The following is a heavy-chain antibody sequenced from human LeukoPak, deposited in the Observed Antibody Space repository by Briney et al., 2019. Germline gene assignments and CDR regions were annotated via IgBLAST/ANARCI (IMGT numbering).Heavy chain of an antibody. CDR2: ISYDGSNK. CDR1: GFTFSSYW. CDR3: AKDQGLGY. D-gene: IGHD3-10*01. J-gene: IGHJ4*02. V-gene: IGHV3-30*18. Sequence: GGSLRLSCAASGFTFSSYWMSWVRRAPGKGLEWVAVISYDGSNKYYADSVKGRFTISRDNSKNTLYLQMNSLRAEDTAVYYCAKDQGLGYWGQGTLVTVSS.